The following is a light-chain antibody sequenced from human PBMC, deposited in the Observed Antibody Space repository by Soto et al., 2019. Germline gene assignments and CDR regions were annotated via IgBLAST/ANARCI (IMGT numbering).Light chain of an antibody. V-gene: IGKV3-15*01. CDR1: QSVSGN. J-gene: IGKJ5*01. CDR3: QQYNNWPPN. Sequence: EIVMTQSPATLSVSPGERASLFCSASQSVSGNLAWYQQKPGQAPRLLIYGASTRATGIPARFSGSGSGTDFNHTISSPQSEAFAVSYCQQYNNWPPNFGHGTRLVIK. CDR2: GAS.